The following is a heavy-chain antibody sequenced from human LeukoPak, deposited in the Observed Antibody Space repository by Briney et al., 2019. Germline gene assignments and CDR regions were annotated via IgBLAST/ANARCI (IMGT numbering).Heavy chain of an antibody. Sequence: ASVKVSCKASGYSXXKXXISWVRQAPGQGLEXXXXXXAYXGNXXXXXXLXXXXXMXXXTSTSTAYMELRSLRSDDTAVYYCXRDLREVPYYDDYFDYWGQGTLVTVSS. CDR1: GYSXXKXX. J-gene: IGHJ4*02. CDR3: XRDLREVPYYDDYFDY. D-gene: IGHD1-26*01. V-gene: IGHV1-18*01. CDR2: XXAYXGNX.